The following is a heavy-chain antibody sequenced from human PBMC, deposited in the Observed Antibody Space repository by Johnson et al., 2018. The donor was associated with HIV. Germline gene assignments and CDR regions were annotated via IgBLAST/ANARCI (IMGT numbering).Heavy chain of an antibody. Sequence: QVQVVESGGGLVKPGGSLRLSCVASGFTFSDNSMSWIRQAPGKGLAWVSYIKSGGKTIYYADSVKGRFTISRDNAKTSLYLQMNSLRVEDTAVYYCAIPYFYDSGDYRWGQGTMVTVSS. V-gene: IGHV3-11*04. CDR3: AIPYFYDSGDYR. D-gene: IGHD3-22*01. J-gene: IGHJ3*01. CDR2: IKSGGKTI. CDR1: GFTFSDNS.